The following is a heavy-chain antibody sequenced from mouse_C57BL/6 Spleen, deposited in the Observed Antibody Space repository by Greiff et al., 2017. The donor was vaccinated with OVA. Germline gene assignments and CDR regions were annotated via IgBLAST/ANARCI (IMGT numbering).Heavy chain of an antibody. V-gene: IGHV1-81*01. CDR3: ARNYYGSSPQEYFDV. J-gene: IGHJ1*03. CDR2: IYPRSGNT. CDR1: GYTFTSYG. D-gene: IGHD1-1*01. Sequence: VQLQQSGAELARPGASVKLSCKASGYTFTSYGISWVKQRTGQGLEWIGEIYPRSGNTYYNEKFKGKATLTADKSSSTAYMELRSLTSEDSAVYFCARNYYGSSPQEYFDVWGTGTTVTVSS.